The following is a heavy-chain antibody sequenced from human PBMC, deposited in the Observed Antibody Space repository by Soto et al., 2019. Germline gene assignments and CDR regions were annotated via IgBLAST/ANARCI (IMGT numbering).Heavy chain of an antibody. J-gene: IGHJ4*02. CDR1: GFTFSSYA. CDR2: ISYDGSNK. Sequence: GGSLRLSCAASGFTFSSYAMHWVRQAPGKGLEWVAVISYDGSNKYYADSVKGRFTISRDNSKNTLYLQMNSLRAEDTAVYYCARADYDFWSGYARHIDYWGQGTLVTVSS. D-gene: IGHD3-3*01. V-gene: IGHV3-30-3*01. CDR3: ARADYDFWSGYARHIDY.